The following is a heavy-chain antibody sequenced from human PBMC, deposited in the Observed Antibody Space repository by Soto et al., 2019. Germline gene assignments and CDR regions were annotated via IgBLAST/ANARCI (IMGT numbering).Heavy chain of an antibody. Sequence: GGSLRLSCAASGVTVSSNYMSWVRQAPGKGLEWVSTIYSGGRTFYADSVEGRFTISRDNHRDTLYLQMKSLKEEDTAVYYCAREVFVDFWSSFGTHPYYFDYWGQGTQVTVSS. V-gene: IGHV3-53*01. J-gene: IGHJ4*02. D-gene: IGHD3-3*01. CDR1: GVTVSSNY. CDR3: AREVFVDFWSSFGTHPYYFDY. CDR2: IYSGGRT.